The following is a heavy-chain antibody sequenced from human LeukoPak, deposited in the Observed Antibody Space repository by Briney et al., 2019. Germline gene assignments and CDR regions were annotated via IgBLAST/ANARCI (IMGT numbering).Heavy chain of an antibody. CDR2: IIPIFGTA. J-gene: IGHJ6*04. V-gene: IGHV1-69*13. CDR3: AKDHRDYCSGGSCYSNTMGAV. CDR1: GGTFSSYA. Sequence: GASVKVSCKASGGTFSSYAISWVRQAPGQGLEWMGGIIPIFGTANYAQKFQGRVTITADESTSTAYMELSSLRSEDTAVYYCAKDHRDYCSGGSCYSNTMGAVWGKGTTVTVSS. D-gene: IGHD2-15*01.